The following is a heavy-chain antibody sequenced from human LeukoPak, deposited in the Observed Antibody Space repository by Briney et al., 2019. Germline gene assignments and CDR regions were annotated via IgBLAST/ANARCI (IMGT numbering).Heavy chain of an antibody. D-gene: IGHD1-1*01. CDR2: IKYDESEI. CDR3: VRVTTNGYCDY. J-gene: IGHJ4*02. V-gene: IGHV3-7*04. CDR1: GFTFSSFW. Sequence: PGGSLRLSCAASGFTFSSFWMGWVRQAPGKGLEWVASIKYDESEIHYVDSVKGRFTISRDNAKNSLYLQMNRLRAEDTAVYFCVRVTTNGYCDYWGQGSLVTVSS.